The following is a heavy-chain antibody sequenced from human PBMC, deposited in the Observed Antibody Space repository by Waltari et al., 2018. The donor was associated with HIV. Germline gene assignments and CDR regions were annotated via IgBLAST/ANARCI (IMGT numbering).Heavy chain of an antibody. CDR1: GFTFSSYA. CDR2: ISNDGSNK. D-gene: IGHD1-1*01. Sequence: QVQLVESGGGVVQPGRSLRLSCAASGFTFSSYAMHWVRQAPGKGVEGVAVISNDGSNKYSADSVKGRFTISRDNSKDTLYLQMNSLRTEDTAVYYCAKAVEVTQRGHFDYWGQGTLVTVSS. J-gene: IGHJ4*02. CDR3: AKAVEVTQRGHFDY. V-gene: IGHV3-30*18.